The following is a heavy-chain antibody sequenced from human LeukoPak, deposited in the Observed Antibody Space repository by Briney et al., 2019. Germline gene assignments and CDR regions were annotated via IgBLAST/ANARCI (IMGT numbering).Heavy chain of an antibody. CDR2: INIGNGNT. V-gene: IGHV1-3*04. D-gene: IGHD2-21*01. J-gene: IGHJ4*02. CDR3: ARRLGRSFDY. CDR1: GYAFINHA. Sequence: ASVKVSCKASGYAFINHAIHWVRQAPGQRLEWMGWINIGNGNTKYSQNFQGRITITRDTSATTAYMDLSSLRSEDTAMYYCARRLGRSFDYWGQGTLVTVSS.